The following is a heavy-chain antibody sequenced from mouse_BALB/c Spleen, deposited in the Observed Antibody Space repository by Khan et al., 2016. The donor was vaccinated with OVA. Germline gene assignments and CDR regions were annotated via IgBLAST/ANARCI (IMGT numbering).Heavy chain of an antibody. J-gene: IGHJ4*01. CDR1: GYTFTTAG. CDR2: INTHSGVP. D-gene: IGHD2-14*01. V-gene: IGHV9-4*02. Sequence: MQEVQSGPALKKPGETVRISCKASGYTFTTAGIQWVQKMPGKGLKWIGWINTHSGVPKYAEDFKGRFAFSLEISVNTAYLQITNLTNEDTATYFCARGGAAYYRNDGGAMEYWGQGTSVTVSS. CDR3: ARGGAAYYRNDGGAMEY.